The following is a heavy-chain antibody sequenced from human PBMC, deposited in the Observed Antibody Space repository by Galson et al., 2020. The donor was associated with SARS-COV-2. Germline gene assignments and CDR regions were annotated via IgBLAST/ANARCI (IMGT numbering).Heavy chain of an antibody. D-gene: IGHD6-19*01. CDR2: IHFSGIT. Sequence: SETLSLTCNVSGVSGDSISNYYWSWIRQPPGKGLEWIGYIHFSGITNYNPDLKSRVTLSVDTSKYHFSLKLNYVTAADTAVYFCARTVATGWYYFDYWGQGALVTVSP. J-gene: IGHJ4*02. CDR1: GDSISNYY. CDR3: ARTVATGWYYFDY. V-gene: IGHV4-59*01.